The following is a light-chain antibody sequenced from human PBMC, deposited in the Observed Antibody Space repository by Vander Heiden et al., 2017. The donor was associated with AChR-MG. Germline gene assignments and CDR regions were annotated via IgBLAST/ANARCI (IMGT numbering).Light chain of an antibody. CDR2: AAS. CDR3: QQTYTTPWT. CDR1: QSISYY. J-gene: IGKJ1*01. Sequence: QLPQSPSSLSASVGDRVTIPCRASQSISYYLNWYRQKAGKAPKLLIYAASSLQNEVPSNFSGSRSGTEFTLTISSLQPEDFATYYCQQTYTTPWTFGQGTKVEV. V-gene: IGKV1-39*01.